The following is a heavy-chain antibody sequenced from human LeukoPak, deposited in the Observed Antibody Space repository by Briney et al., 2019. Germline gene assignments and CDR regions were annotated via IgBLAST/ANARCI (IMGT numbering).Heavy chain of an antibody. J-gene: IGHJ4*02. D-gene: IGHD3-10*01. Sequence: GGSLRLSCAASGFTFSSDGMHWVREAPGKGLERGAVISYDGSNKYYADSVKGRFTISRDNSKNTLYLQMNSLRAEDTAVYYCAKGTMVRGVISDYWGQGTLVTVSS. CDR2: ISYDGSNK. V-gene: IGHV3-30*18. CDR3: AKGTMVRGVISDY. CDR1: GFTFSSDG.